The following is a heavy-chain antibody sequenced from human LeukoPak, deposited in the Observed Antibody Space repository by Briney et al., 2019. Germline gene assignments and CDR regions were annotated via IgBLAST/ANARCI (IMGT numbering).Heavy chain of an antibody. CDR3: ARGGGWARYYYYYYYMDV. D-gene: IGHD6-19*01. CDR2: TSSSGNT. V-gene: IGHV4-4*07. CDR1: GDSISYFY. J-gene: IGHJ6*03. Sequence: SETLSLTCSVSGDSISYFYWSWIRQAAGKGLEWIGRTSSSGNTDYNASLKSRVTMSVDTSKNQFSLKLSSVTAADTAVYYCARGGGWARYYYYYYYMDVWGKGTTVTVS.